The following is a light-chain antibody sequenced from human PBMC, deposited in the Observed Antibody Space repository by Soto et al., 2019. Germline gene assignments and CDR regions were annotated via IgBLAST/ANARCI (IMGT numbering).Light chain of an antibody. CDR3: QQYNNWPRGT. CDR1: QSVSSN. Sequence: EIMMTQSPATLSVSPGERATLSCRASQSVSSNLAWYQQKPGQAPRLLIYDASNRATGIPARFSGSGSGTEFTLTISSLQSEDFAVYYCQQYNNWPRGTFGQGTKVDIK. CDR2: DAS. J-gene: IGKJ1*01. V-gene: IGKV3D-15*01.